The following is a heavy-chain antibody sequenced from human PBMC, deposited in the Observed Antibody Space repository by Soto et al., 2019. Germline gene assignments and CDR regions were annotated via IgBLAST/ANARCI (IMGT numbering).Heavy chain of an antibody. CDR2: IWNDGIRK. Sequence: PGGSLRLSCAASGFTFSRYGMHWVRQAPGKGLEWVAIIWNDGIRKVYVDSVKGRFTISRDNSKNTLDLQMNSLRAEDTAVYYCARDDDYEANAFDYWGPGTLVTVSS. D-gene: IGHD3-22*01. J-gene: IGHJ4*02. CDR1: GFTFSRYG. V-gene: IGHV3-33*01. CDR3: ARDDDYEANAFDY.